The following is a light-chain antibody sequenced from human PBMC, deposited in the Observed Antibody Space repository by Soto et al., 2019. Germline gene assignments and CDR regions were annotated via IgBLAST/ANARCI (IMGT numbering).Light chain of an antibody. J-gene: IGKJ2*01. V-gene: IGKV3-15*01. Sequence: EKVMTQSPATLSVSPGERATLSCRASQSINSNLAWYQQKPGQPPSLLIYAASTRVTGIPARFSGGGSGTDFTLTISSLQSEDMAVYYCQQYYTTPYTFGQGTKLEFK. CDR3: QQYYTTPYT. CDR1: QSINSN. CDR2: AAS.